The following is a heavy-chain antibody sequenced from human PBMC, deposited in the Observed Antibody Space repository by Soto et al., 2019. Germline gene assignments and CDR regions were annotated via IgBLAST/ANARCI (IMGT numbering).Heavy chain of an antibody. CDR1: GFTFSSYW. V-gene: IGHV3-7*05. CDR2: IKQDGSEK. Sequence: EVQLVESGGGLVQPGGSLRLSCAASGFTFSSYWMSWVRQAPGKGLEWVANIKQDGSEKYYVDSVKGRFTISRDNAKNSLYLQMNSLRAEDTAVYYCARDRQYSSSSPRGERSFDWLFSYYYGMDVWGQGTTVTVSS. D-gene: IGHD3-9*01. CDR3: ARDRQYSSSSPRGERSFDWLFSYYYGMDV. J-gene: IGHJ6*02.